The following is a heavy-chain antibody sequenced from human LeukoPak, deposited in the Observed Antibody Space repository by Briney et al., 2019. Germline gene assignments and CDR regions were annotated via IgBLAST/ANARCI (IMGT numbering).Heavy chain of an antibody. CDR3: ATYWRYFDWLLSDI. Sequence: RGSLRLSCEASGLTFGDYWVTWVRQAPGKGLECVANIKQDGSENHYVDSVKGRFTISRDNAKNSLSLQMNSLRAEDTAVYYCATYWRYFDWLLSDIWGLGTMVTVSS. CDR1: GLTFGDYW. V-gene: IGHV3-7*05. D-gene: IGHD3-9*01. J-gene: IGHJ3*02. CDR2: IKQDGSEN.